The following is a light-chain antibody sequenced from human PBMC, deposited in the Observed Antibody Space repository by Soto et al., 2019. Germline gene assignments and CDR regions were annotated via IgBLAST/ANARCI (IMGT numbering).Light chain of an antibody. CDR2: GAS. J-gene: IGKJ1*01. CDR3: HQYGSSPWT. CDR1: QSVNKNY. Sequence: EIVLTQSPGTLSLSPGERATLSCRASQSVNKNYLAWYQQKPGQAPRPLIYGASSRATGIPDRFSGSGSGKDFTLTISRLEPEDFAVYYCHQYGSSPWTFGQGAKVEIK. V-gene: IGKV3-20*01.